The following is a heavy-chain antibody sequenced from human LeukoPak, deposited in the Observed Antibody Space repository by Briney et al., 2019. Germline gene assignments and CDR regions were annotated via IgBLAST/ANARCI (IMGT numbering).Heavy chain of an antibody. V-gene: IGHV3-11*01. CDR1: GFTFSDYY. CDR3: ATRPTIAVATNWFDP. Sequence: GGSLRLSCAASGFTFSDYYMSWIRQAPGKGLEWVSYISSSGSTIYYADSVKGRFTISRDNAKNSLYLQMNSLRAEDTAVYYCATRPTIAVATNWFDPWAREPWSPSPQ. CDR2: ISSSGSTI. J-gene: IGHJ5*02. D-gene: IGHD6-19*01.